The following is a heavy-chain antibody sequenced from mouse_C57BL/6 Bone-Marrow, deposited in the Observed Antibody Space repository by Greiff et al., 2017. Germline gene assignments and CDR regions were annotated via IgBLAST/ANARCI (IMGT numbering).Heavy chain of an antibody. Sequence: QVQLQQPGAELVRPGSSVKLSCKASGYTFTSYWMHWVKQRPIQGLEWIGNIDPSGSETHYNQKFKDKATLTVDKSSSTAYMQRSSLTSEDSAVYYCAREYYGSSSWYFDVWGTGTTVTVSS. CDR1: GYTFTSYW. CDR2: IDPSGSET. D-gene: IGHD1-1*01. J-gene: IGHJ1*03. CDR3: AREYYGSSSWYFDV. V-gene: IGHV1-52*01.